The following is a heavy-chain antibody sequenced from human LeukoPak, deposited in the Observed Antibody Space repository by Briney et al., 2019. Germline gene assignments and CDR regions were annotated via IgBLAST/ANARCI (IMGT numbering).Heavy chain of an antibody. Sequence: PSQTLSLTCAISGDSVSSSSAVWNWLRQSPSRGLEWLGRTYYRSKWYNDYAVSVKSRITINPDTSKNQFSLQLNSVTPEDTAVYYCARDPDPFSRLSVFDIWGQGTMVTVSS. V-gene: IGHV6-1*01. CDR3: ARDPDPFSRLSVFDI. J-gene: IGHJ3*02. D-gene: IGHD3-16*02. CDR2: TYYRSKWYN. CDR1: GDSVSSSSAV.